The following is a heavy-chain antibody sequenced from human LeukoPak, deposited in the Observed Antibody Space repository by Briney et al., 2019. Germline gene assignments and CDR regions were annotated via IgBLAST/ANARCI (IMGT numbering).Heavy chain of an antibody. CDR3: ARDGYGYNYMDV. V-gene: IGHV3-53*01. CDR1: GFSVSSNF. J-gene: IGHJ6*03. Sequence: PGGSLRLSCEASGFSVSSNFMSWVRRAPGKGLEWVSVIYSGGTTYNADSVRGRFTISRDNSKNTLYLQMNSLRAEDTAVYYCARDGYGYNYMDVWGKGTTVTVSS. D-gene: IGHD5-12*01. CDR2: IYSGGTT.